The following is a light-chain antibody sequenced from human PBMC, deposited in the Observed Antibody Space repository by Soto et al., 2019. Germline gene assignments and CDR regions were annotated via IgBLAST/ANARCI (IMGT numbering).Light chain of an antibody. CDR3: QQYGNLPPWT. Sequence: EIVLTQSPGTLSLSPGERATLSCRAGQRVGTSFLAWYQQKPGQAPRLLIYDASNRATGIPDRFSGSGSGTDVTLPISRLEPEDFAVYYCQQYGNLPPWTFGQGTKVEIK. CDR2: DAS. J-gene: IGKJ1*01. V-gene: IGKV3-20*01. CDR1: QRVGTSF.